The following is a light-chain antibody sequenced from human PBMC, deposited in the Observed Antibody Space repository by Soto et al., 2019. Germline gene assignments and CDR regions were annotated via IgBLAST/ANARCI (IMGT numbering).Light chain of an antibody. Sequence: QSALTQPASVSGSPGQSITISCTGTGSDVGDYSYVSWYQHHPGKAPKFMIYDVSNRPSGVSNRFSGSKSGNTASLTISGLQAEDEADYYCSSYSTTSVVFGGGTKLTVL. V-gene: IGLV2-14*03. CDR1: GSDVGDYSY. CDR3: SSYSTTSVV. J-gene: IGLJ3*02. CDR2: DVS.